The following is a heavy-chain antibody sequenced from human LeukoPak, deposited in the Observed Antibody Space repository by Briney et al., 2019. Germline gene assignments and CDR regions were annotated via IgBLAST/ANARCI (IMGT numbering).Heavy chain of an antibody. J-gene: IGHJ4*02. CDR2: INNWGTK. D-gene: IGHD3-16*01. Sequence: SETLSLTCAVSGDSLTSNSHSWGWIRQSPGEGLQWIVTINNWGTKYYNPSLKSRVTIPVDTSKNPFSLNLISVTAAATAVYYCARLRGGVQLWGNWGQGTLVTVSS. V-gene: IGHV4-39*01. CDR1: GDSLTSNSHS. CDR3: ARLRGGVQLWGN.